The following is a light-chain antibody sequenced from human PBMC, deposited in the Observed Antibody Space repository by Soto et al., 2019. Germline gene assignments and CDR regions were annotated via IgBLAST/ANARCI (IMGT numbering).Light chain of an antibody. J-gene: IGKJ4*01. Sequence: IQVTQSPSSLSASVGDRVTITCRARQSIGSHLNWYQQKPGTAPNLLISGASNLHGGVPSRFSGSASGTDFTLTISTLQPEDFATYYCLQTNSLPVAFGGGTKVEI. CDR2: GAS. V-gene: IGKV1-39*01. CDR1: QSIGSH. CDR3: LQTNSLPVA.